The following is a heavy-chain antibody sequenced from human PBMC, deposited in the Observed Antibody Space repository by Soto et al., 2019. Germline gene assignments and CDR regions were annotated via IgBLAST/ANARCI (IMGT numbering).Heavy chain of an antibody. CDR3: AKGEGIAVAGTDLYYYYGMDV. CDR2: ISGSGGST. D-gene: IGHD6-19*01. Sequence: VQLLESGGGLVQPGGSLRLSCAASGFTFSSYAMSWVRQAPGKGLEWVSAISGSGGSTYYADSVKGRFTISRDNSKNTLYLQMNSLRAEDTAVYYCAKGEGIAVAGTDLYYYYGMDVWGQGTTVTVSS. CDR1: GFTFSSYA. J-gene: IGHJ6*02. V-gene: IGHV3-23*01.